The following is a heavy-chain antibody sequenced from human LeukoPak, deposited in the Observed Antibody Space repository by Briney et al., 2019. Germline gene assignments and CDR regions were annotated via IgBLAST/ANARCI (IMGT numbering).Heavy chain of an antibody. D-gene: IGHD6-6*01. CDR2: IIPILGIA. CDR3: ARDWFRNSSSSQPSPPRYFDR. Sequence: ASVKVSCKASGGTFSSYTISWVRQASRQGLECMGGIIPILGIANYAQKFQGGVTITADKSTSTAYMELSSLRSEDTAVYYCARDWFRNSSSSQPSPPRYFDRWGRGTLVIVSS. V-gene: IGHV1-69*10. CDR1: GGTFSSYT. J-gene: IGHJ2*01.